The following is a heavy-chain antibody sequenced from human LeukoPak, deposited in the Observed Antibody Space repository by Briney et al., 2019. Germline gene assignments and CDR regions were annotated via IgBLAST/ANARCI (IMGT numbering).Heavy chain of an antibody. CDR3: TTVYPKGGYYNNAFDI. D-gene: IGHD5-18*01. V-gene: IGHV3-15*01. J-gene: IGHJ3*02. CDR2: IKSKTDGGTT. CDR1: GFTFSNAW. Sequence: GGSLRLSCAASGFTFSNAWMSWVRQAPGKGLEWVGRIKSKTDGGTTDYAAPVKGRFTISRDDSKNTLYLQMNSLKTEDTAVYYCTTVYPKGGYYNNAFDIWGQGTMVTVSS.